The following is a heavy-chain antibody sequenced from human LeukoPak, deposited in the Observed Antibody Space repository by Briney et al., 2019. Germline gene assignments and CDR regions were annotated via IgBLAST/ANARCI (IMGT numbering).Heavy chain of an antibody. CDR1: GFTFSSYE. V-gene: IGHV3-48*03. CDR2: ISSSGSTI. CDR3: ARVVPGTGFFY. Sequence: GGSLRLSCAASGFTFSSYEMNWVRQAPGKGLEWVSYISSSGSTIYYADSVKGRFTISRDNAKNSLYLQMNSLRAEDTAVYYCARVVPGTGFFYWGQGTLVTVSS. D-gene: IGHD2-8*02. J-gene: IGHJ4*02.